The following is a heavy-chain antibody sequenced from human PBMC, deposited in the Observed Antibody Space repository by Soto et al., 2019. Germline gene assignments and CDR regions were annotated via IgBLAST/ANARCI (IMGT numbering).Heavy chain of an antibody. V-gene: IGHV1-58*02. CDR2: IVVGSNSP. J-gene: IGHJ4*02. CDR3: AADPALCEDGSGY. Sequence: SVKVSCKASGFTFTSSAIQWVRQARGQRLEWIGWIVVGSNSPKYAQQFQERVTITRDMSTSTAYMELSSLRSEDTAVYYCAADPALCEDGSGYWGQGTLVTVSS. D-gene: IGHD1-26*01. CDR1: GFTFTSSA.